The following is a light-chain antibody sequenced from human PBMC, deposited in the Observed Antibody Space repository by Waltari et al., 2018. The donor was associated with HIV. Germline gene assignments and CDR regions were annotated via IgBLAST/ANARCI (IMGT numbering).Light chain of an antibody. V-gene: IGLV2-11*01. CDR2: DVN. CDR3: CSYAGSYTSYV. J-gene: IGLJ1*01. CDR1: SSDVGGYNY. Sequence: QSALTQPRSVSGSRGQSVTISCTGTSSDVGGYNYVSWYQQHPGKAPKLIIFDVNKLPSGVPGRFAGSKSDNTASLTISWLRAEDEADYYCCSYAGSYTSYVFGTGTMVTVL.